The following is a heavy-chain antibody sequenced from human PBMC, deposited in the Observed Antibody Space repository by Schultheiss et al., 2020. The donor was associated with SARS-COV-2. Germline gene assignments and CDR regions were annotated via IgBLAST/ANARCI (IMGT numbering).Heavy chain of an antibody. D-gene: IGHD5-18*01. CDR2: VIHSGST. Sequence: SETLSLTCTVSGDSISSGGYYWSWIRQPPGKGLEWIGEVIHSGSTKYNPSLKSRVTLSVDTSKNQFSLKLSSVTAADTAVYYCARDSIPHVDTAAFDIWGQGTMVTVSS. CDR3: ARDSIPHVDTAAFDI. V-gene: IGHV4-61*08. J-gene: IGHJ3*02. CDR1: GDSISSGGYY.